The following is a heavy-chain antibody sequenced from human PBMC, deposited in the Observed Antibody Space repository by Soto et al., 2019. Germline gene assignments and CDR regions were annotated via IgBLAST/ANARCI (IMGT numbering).Heavy chain of an antibody. Sequence: SVKVSCKASGGTFSSYAISWVGQAPGQGLEWMGGIIPIFGTANYAQKFQGRVTITADESTSTAYMELSSLRSEDTAVYYCARDLRIAAAGNWFDPWGQGTLVTVSS. CDR2: IIPIFGTA. CDR1: GGTFSSYA. V-gene: IGHV1-69*13. CDR3: ARDLRIAAAGNWFDP. D-gene: IGHD6-13*01. J-gene: IGHJ5*02.